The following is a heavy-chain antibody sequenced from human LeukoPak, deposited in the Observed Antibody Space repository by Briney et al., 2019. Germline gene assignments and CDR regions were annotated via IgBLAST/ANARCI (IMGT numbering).Heavy chain of an antibody. CDR1: GGSVSSGNYC. CDR2: IHYSGST. CDR3: ASWAKTEAYYDILTGYRYYFDY. J-gene: IGHJ4*02. Sequence: SETLSLTCTVSGGSVSSGNYCWTWIRQPPGKGLEWIGYIHYSGSTSYNPSLKSRVTISVDTSKNQFSLKLSSVTAADTAVYYCASWAKTEAYYDILTGYRYYFDYWGQGTLVTVSS. V-gene: IGHV4-61*01. D-gene: IGHD3-9*01.